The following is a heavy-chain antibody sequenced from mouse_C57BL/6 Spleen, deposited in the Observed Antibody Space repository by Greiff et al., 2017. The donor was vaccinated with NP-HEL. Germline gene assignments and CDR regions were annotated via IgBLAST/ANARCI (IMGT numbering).Heavy chain of an antibody. CDR1: GFSFNTYA. J-gene: IGHJ3*01. CDR2: IRSKSNNYAT. Sequence: EVQLVESGGGLVQPKGSLKLSCAASGFSFNTYAMNWVRQAPGKGLEWVARIRSKSNNYATYYADSVKDRFTISRDDSESMLYLQMNNLKTEDTAMYYCVSLYYDYDDGFAYWGQGTLVTVSA. CDR3: VSLYYDYDDGFAY. D-gene: IGHD2-4*01. V-gene: IGHV10-1*01.